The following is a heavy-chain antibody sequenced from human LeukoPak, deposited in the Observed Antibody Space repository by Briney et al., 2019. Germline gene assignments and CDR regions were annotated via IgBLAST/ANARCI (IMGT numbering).Heavy chain of an antibody. CDR1: GGTITSTAYY. CDR2: IFYSGST. D-gene: IGHD4-17*01. J-gene: IGHJ4*02. CDR3: ASYGDYPLFDY. V-gene: IGHV4-31*03. Sequence: PSQTLSLTCTVSGGTITSTAYYWNWIRQHPGKGLEWIGYIFYSGSTYYNPSLKSRATISVDTSKNQFSLKLSSVTAADTAVYYCASYGDYPLFDYWGQGTLVTVSS.